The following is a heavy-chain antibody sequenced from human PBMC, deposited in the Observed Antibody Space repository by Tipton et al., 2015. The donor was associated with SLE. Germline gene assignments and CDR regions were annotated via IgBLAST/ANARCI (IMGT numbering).Heavy chain of an antibody. CDR3: ARHRATLGIDAFEI. D-gene: IGHD7-27*01. V-gene: IGHV4-39*07. Sequence: TLSLTCTVSGGSLSRSGSYWGWVRQSPGKGLQYIGSKYYSGTTYYNPSLKSRVIISLDTSKNQISLKLDSVTAADTAVYYCARHRATLGIDAFEIWSQGTLVTVSS. CDR1: GGSLSRSGSY. CDR2: KYYSGTT. J-gene: IGHJ3*02.